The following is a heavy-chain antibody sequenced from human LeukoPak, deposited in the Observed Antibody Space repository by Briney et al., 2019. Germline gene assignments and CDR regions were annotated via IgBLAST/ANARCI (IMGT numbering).Heavy chain of an antibody. CDR2: IHTSGNT. Sequence: SETLSLTCTVSGGSISSNYWSWLRQPAGRGLEWIGRIHTSGNTNYNPSLRSRVTMSVDTSKNQFSLNLSSVTAADTAIYYCARPSSKSGWDGDFDTWGQGTLVTVSP. CDR3: ARPSSKSGWDGDFDT. D-gene: IGHD6-19*01. CDR1: GGSISSNY. J-gene: IGHJ4*02. V-gene: IGHV4-4*07.